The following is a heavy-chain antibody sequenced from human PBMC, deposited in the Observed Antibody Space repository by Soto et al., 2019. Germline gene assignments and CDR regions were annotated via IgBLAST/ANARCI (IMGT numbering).Heavy chain of an antibody. V-gene: IGHV3-30-3*01. D-gene: IGHD1-7*01. Sequence: GGSLRLSCAASGFTFSSYAMHWVRQAPGKGLEWVAVISYDGSNKYYADSVKGRFTISRDNSKNTLYLQMNSLRAEDTAVYYCARDRYNWNYHFDYWGQGTLVTVSS. CDR2: ISYDGSNK. J-gene: IGHJ4*02. CDR1: GFTFSSYA. CDR3: ARDRYNWNYHFDY.